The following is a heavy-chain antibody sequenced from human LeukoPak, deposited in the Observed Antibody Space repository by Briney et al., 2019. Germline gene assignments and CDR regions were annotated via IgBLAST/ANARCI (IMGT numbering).Heavy chain of an antibody. CDR2: IYYSGST. J-gene: IGHJ5*02. D-gene: IGHD6-6*01. Sequence: SETLSLTCTVSGXSISDYYWSWIRQSPGKGLEWIGYIYYSGSTNSNPSLKSRVTISVDTSKNQFSLRLSSVTAADTAVYYCARRGGGSSTDWFDPWGQGTLATVSS. CDR3: ARRGGGSSTDWFDP. CDR1: GXSISDYY. V-gene: IGHV4-59*08.